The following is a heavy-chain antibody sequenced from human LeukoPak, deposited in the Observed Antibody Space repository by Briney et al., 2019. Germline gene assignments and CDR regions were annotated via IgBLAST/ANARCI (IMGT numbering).Heavy chain of an antibody. V-gene: IGHV3-23*01. CDR1: GFTFSSYA. D-gene: IGHD2-15*01. CDR2: ISGSGGST. CDR3: VRGYSFGPYGMDV. J-gene: IGHJ6*02. Sequence: GGSLRLSCAASGFTFSSYAMSWVRQAPGKGLEWVSAISGSGGSTYYADSVKGRFTISRDNSKNTLYLQMSSLRAEDTAVYFCVRGYSFGPYGMDVWGQGTTVTVSS.